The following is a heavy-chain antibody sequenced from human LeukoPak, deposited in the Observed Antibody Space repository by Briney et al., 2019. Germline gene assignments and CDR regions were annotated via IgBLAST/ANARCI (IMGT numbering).Heavy chain of an antibody. J-gene: IGHJ5*02. V-gene: IGHV3-23*01. CDR3: VKDRFGSFDP. CDR1: GFPFSDYA. D-gene: IGHD5-18*01. CDR2: ISPSASHR. Sequence: PGGSLRLSCAASGFPFSDYAMTWVRQAPGKGLEWVAAISPSASHRYYADFVGGRFTISRDNSKNTFDLQMSSLRAEDTAVYYCVKDRFGSFDPWGQGTLVTVSS.